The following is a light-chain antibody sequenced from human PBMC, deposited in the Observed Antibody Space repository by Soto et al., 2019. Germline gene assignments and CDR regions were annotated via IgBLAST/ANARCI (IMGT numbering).Light chain of an antibody. CDR2: ENN. Sequence: QSVLTQPPSVSAAPGQKVTISRSGSTSNIGNNYVSWYQQLPGTAPKLLIYENNKRPSGIPDRSSGSKSGTSATLGITELQTGDEADYYCGTWDSSLGAVVFGGGTKLTVL. CDR1: TSNIGNNY. V-gene: IGLV1-51*02. J-gene: IGLJ2*01. CDR3: GTWDSSLGAVV.